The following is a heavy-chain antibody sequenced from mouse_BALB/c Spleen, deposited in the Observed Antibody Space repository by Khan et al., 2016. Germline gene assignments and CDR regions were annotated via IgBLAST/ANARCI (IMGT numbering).Heavy chain of an antibody. Sequence: QVRLKESGAELVRPGSSVKISCRASGYAFSSYWMNWVKQRPGQGLEWIGQIYPGDGDTHYNGKFKGKATLTADKSSSTAYMQLSRLTSEDSAVYFCAGGTPLVYWGQGTLVTVSA. D-gene: IGHD2-14*01. CDR2: IYPGDGDT. J-gene: IGHJ3*01. CDR1: GYAFSSYW. CDR3: AGGTPLVY. V-gene: IGHV1-80*01.